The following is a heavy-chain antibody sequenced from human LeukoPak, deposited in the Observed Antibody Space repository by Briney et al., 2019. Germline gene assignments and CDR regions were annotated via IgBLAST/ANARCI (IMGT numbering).Heavy chain of an antibody. D-gene: IGHD3-10*01. V-gene: IGHV4-59*12. J-gene: IGHJ4*02. CDR1: GGSISSYY. CDR3: ASSVPPRYYYGSGSYYNY. Sequence: SETLSLTCSVSGGSISSYYWSWIRQPPGKGLEWIGYIFYSGRTNYNPSLKSRVTISVDTSKNQFSLKLSSVTAADTAVYYCASSVPPRYYYGSGSYYNYWGQGTLVTAS. CDR2: IFYSGRT.